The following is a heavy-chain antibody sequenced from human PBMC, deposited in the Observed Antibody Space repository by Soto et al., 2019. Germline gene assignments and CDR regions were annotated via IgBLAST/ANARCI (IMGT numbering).Heavy chain of an antibody. Sequence: ASVKVSCKASGYTFTGYYMHWVRQAPGQGLEWMGWINPNSGGTNYAQKFQGRVAMTRDTSISTAYMELSRLRSDDTAVYYCARVLGGYYGMDVWGQGTTVTVSS. V-gene: IGHV1-2*02. J-gene: IGHJ6*02. CDR1: GYTFTGYY. D-gene: IGHD3-16*01. CDR2: INPNSGGT. CDR3: ARVLGGYYGMDV.